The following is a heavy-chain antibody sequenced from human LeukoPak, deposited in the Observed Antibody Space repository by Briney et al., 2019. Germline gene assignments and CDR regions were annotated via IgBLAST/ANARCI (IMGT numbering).Heavy chain of an antibody. D-gene: IGHD3-22*01. CDR3: ARDSSAYTRHFDY. J-gene: IGHJ4*02. Sequence: GASVKVPCKASGYIFVNFGISWVRQAPRQGLEWVGWISAYNGNTNYAQKFRGRVTMTTDTSTNTAYMELRNLGSDDTAMYFCARDSSAYTRHFDYWGQGSLVTVSS. V-gene: IGHV1-18*01. CDR1: GYIFVNFG. CDR2: ISAYNGNT.